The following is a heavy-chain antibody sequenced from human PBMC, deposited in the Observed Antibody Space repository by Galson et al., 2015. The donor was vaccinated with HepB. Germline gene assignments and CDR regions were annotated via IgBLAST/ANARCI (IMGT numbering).Heavy chain of an antibody. Sequence: SLRLSCAASGFTFNSYGMHWVRQAPGKGLEWVAVISYDGSNKYYADSVKGRFTISRDNSKNTLYLLMNSLRAEDAAVYYCARALQYYYDVRGYYGVFVYWGRGTLVTVSS. J-gene: IGHJ4*02. V-gene: IGHV3-30*03. CDR3: ARALQYYYDVRGYYGVFVY. CDR1: GFTFNSYG. CDR2: ISYDGSNK. D-gene: IGHD3-22*01.